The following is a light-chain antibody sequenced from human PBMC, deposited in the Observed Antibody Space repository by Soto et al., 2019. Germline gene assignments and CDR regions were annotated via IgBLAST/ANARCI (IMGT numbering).Light chain of an antibody. Sequence: DIVMTQSPDSLAVSLGERATINCKSSQSVLYSSNNKNYLAWYQQKPGQPPKLLIYWASTRESGVPDRFRGIGSVTDFTLTISRLQAEDVAVYYCQQYYSTPYTFGQGTKLEIK. J-gene: IGKJ2*01. CDR2: WAS. CDR3: QQYYSTPYT. CDR1: QSVLYSSNNKNY. V-gene: IGKV4-1*01.